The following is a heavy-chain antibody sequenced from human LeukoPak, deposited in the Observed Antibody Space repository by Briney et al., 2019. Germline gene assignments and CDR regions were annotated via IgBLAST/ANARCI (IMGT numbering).Heavy chain of an antibody. CDR3: ARDGNYGNSKGYFDY. V-gene: IGHV3-53*01. CDR1: GFTVSSNY. Sequence: GGSLRLSCAASGFTVSSNYMSWVRQAPGKGLEWVSVIYSGGSTYYADSVKGRFTISRDNSKNTLYLQMNSLRAEDTAVYYCARDGNYGNSKGYFDYWGQGTLVTASS. CDR2: IYSGGST. D-gene: IGHD1-7*01. J-gene: IGHJ4*02.